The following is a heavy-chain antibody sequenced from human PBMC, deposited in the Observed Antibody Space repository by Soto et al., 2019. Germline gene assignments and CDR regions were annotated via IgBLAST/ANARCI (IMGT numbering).Heavy chain of an antibody. V-gene: IGHV4-59*08. D-gene: IGHD4-4*01. CDR3: GRVTTETTFYFDY. CDR2: IYYSGST. CDR1: GGSISSYY. Sequence: SETLSLTCTVSGGSISSYYWSWIRQPPGKGLEWIGYIYYSGSTNYNPSLKSRVTISVDTSKNQFSLKLSSVTAADTAVYYCGRVTTETTFYFDYGAQGPLAPVSS. J-gene: IGHJ4*02.